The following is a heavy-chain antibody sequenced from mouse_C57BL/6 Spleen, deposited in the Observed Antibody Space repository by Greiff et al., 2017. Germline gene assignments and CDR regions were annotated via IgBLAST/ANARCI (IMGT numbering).Heavy chain of an antibody. CDR2: IYPRSGNT. Sequence: QVQLKESGAELARPGASVKLSCKASGYTFTSYGISWVKQRTGQGLEWIGEIYPRSGNTYYNEKFKGKATLTADKSSSTAYMELRSLTSEDSAVYFCARWGDDGTYYFDYWGQGTTLTVSS. J-gene: IGHJ2*01. V-gene: IGHV1-81*01. CDR3: ARWGDDGTYYFDY. CDR1: GYTFTSYG. D-gene: IGHD2-12*01.